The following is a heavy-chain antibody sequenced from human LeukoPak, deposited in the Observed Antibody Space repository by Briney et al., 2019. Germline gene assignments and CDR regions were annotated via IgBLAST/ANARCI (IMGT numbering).Heavy chain of an antibody. J-gene: IGHJ4*02. V-gene: IGHV4-39*01. Sequence: SETLSLTCTVSGASISSTSDYWGWIRQPPGKRLEWIGAIYYTGRAYNNPSLVSRFTISVDTSKHQFSLKLNSVTATDTAIYYCVRHRQHRDGGSCFPPDSWGQGTLVTVSS. CDR1: GASISSTSDY. D-gene: IGHD2-15*01. CDR2: IYYTGRA. CDR3: VRHRQHRDGGSCFPPDS.